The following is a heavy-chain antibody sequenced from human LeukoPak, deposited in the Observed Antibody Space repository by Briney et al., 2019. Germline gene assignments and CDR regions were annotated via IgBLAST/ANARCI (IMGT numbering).Heavy chain of an antibody. J-gene: IGHJ5*02. CDR3: ARGRGPYGWFDP. CDR2: MNSDGTTT. V-gene: IGHV3-74*01. D-gene: IGHD3-10*01. Sequence: GGSLRLSCAASGFTFTNYWMFWVRYAPGKGLVWVSRMNSDGTTTNYADSVKGRFTISRDNAKNTLYLQMNSLRAEDTAVYYCARGRGPYGWFDPWGQGTLVTVSS. CDR1: GFTFTNYW.